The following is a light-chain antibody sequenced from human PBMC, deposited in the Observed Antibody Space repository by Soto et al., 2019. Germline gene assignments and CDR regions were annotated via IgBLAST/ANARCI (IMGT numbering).Light chain of an antibody. CDR1: HDVDIY. CDR3: QQRKYWPPLT. J-gene: IGKJ5*01. V-gene: IGKV3-11*01. CDR2: DAP. Sequence: EAVLTQSPATLSLSPGETATLSCRASHDVDIYVAWYQQKPGQAPRLLIYDAPNRATGIPARFSGSGSGTDFTLTISSLEPEDFAVYYCQQRKYWPPLTFGQGTRLE.